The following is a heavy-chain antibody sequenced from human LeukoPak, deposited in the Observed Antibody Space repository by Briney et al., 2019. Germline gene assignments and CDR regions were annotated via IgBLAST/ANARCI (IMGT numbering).Heavy chain of an antibody. CDR3: ARLIGHPYYFDY. J-gene: IGHJ4*02. Sequence: SETLSLTCAVYGGSFSGYYWSWIRQPPGKGLEWIAYIYYSGSTSYNPSLKSRVTISVDASKNQFSLQLNSVTAADTAVYYCARLIGHPYYFDYWGQGTLVTVSS. CDR1: GGSFSGYY. D-gene: IGHD2/OR15-2a*01. CDR2: IYYSGST. V-gene: IGHV4-59*08.